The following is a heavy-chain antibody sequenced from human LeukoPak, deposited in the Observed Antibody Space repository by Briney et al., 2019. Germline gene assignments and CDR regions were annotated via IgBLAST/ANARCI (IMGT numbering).Heavy chain of an antibody. CDR2: INPSGGST. V-gene: IGHV1-46*01. D-gene: IGHD4-23*01. CDR1: GYTFTSYY. Sequence: ASVKVSCKASGYTFTSYYMHWVRQAPGQGLEWMGIINPSGGSTSYAQKFQGRVTMTRDMSTSTVYMELSSLRSEDTAVYYCARDRTVVPHIDYWGQGTLVTVSS. J-gene: IGHJ4*02. CDR3: ARDRTVVPHIDY.